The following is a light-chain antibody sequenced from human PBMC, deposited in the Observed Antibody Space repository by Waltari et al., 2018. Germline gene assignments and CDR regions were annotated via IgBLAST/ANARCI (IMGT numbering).Light chain of an antibody. CDR2: AAS. J-gene: IGKJ4*01. Sequence: EIVLTQSPGTLSLSPVERATLSCRASQSVSSSYLAWYQQKPGQAPRLLIYAASSRAARIPGRFSGSGSGTDFTLTISRLEHEDFAVYYCQQYDSSPPLTFGGGTKVEIK. V-gene: IGKV3-20*01. CDR1: QSVSSSY. CDR3: QQYDSSPPLT.